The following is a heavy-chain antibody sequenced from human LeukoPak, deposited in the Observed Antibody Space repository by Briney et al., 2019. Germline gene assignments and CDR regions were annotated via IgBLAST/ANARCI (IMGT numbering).Heavy chain of an antibody. J-gene: IGHJ3*02. CDR1: GFTFSDHF. Sequence: GGSLRLSCAASGFTFSDHFMDWVRQAPGKGLEWVGRIRNKANSYTTEYAASVEGRFTISRDDSQNSLYLQMNSLKTEDTAVYYCGRESARGGSYSIDAFDIWGQGTMVTVSS. CDR3: GRESARGGSYSIDAFDI. V-gene: IGHV3-72*01. D-gene: IGHD3-10*01. CDR2: IRNKANSYTT.